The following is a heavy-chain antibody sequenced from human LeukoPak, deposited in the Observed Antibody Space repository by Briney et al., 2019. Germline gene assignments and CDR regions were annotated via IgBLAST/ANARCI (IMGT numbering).Heavy chain of an antibody. CDR1: GGTFSSYA. J-gene: IGHJ3*02. CDR2: IIPIFGTA. CDR3: ARDQVPDGYDIIPDAFDI. Sequence: SVKVSCKASGGTFSSYAICWVRQAPGQGLEWMGGIIPIFGTANYAQKFQGRVTITADESTSTAYMELSSLRSEDTAVYYCARDQVPDGYDIIPDAFDIWGQGTMVTVSS. V-gene: IGHV1-69*13. D-gene: IGHD5-12*01.